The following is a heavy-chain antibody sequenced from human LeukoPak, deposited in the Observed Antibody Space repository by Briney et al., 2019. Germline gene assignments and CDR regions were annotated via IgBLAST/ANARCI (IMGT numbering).Heavy chain of an antibody. CDR1: GGSFSGYY. V-gene: IGHV4-34*01. D-gene: IGHD1-14*01. J-gene: IGHJ5*02. CDR3: ARQTWGTNNWFDP. Sequence: KTSETLSLTCAVYGGSFSGYYWSWIRQPPGKGLEWIGEINHSGSTNYNPSLKSRVTISVDTSKNQFSLKLSSVTAADTAVYYCARQTWGTNNWFDPWGQGTLVTVSS. CDR2: INHSGST.